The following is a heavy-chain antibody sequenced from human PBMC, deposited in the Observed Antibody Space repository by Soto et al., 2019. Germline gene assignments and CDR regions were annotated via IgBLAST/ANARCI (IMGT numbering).Heavy chain of an antibody. CDR3: ARGYYGSGSGGYYFDY. CDR2: IHYSGTT. J-gene: IGHJ4*02. CDR1: GGSVSSGSHY. D-gene: IGHD3-10*01. Sequence: QVQLQESGPGLVKPSETLSLTCTVSGGSVSSGSHYWSWIRQPPRKGLEWIGYIHYSGTTNYNPSPKSRVIISVDTSKNQLSLKLSSVTAADTAVYYCARGYYGSGSGGYYFDYWGQGTLVTVSS. V-gene: IGHV4-61*01.